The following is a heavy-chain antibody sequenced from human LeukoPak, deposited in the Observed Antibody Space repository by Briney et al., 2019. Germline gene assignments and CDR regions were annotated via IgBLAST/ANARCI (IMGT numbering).Heavy chain of an antibody. V-gene: IGHV3-30*04. CDR2: ISYDGSNK. CDR1: GFTFSSYA. J-gene: IGHJ5*02. CDR3: ARGMRVLRFLEWLTEFDP. D-gene: IGHD3-3*01. Sequence: PGGSLRLSCAASGFTFSSYAMHWVRQAPGKGLEWVAVISYDGSNKYYADSVKGRFTISRDNSKNTLYLQMNSLRAEDTAVYYCARGMRVLRFLEWLTEFDPWGQGTLVTVSS.